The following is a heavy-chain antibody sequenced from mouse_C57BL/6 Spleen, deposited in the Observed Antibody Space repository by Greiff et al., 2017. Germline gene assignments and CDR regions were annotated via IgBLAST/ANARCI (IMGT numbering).Heavy chain of an antibody. Sequence: EVKVVESGGGLVKPGGSLQLSCAASGFTFSSYAMSWVRQTPEKRLEWVATISDGGSYTYYPDNVKGRFTISRDNAKNNLYLQMSHLKSEDTAMYYCARDENYYGSPLAYWGQGTLVTVSA. CDR3: ARDENYYGSPLAY. V-gene: IGHV5-4*01. J-gene: IGHJ3*01. CDR2: ISDGGSYT. D-gene: IGHD1-1*01. CDR1: GFTFSSYA.